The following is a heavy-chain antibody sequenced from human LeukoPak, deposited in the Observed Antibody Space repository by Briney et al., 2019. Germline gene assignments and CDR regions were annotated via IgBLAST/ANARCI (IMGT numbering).Heavy chain of an antibody. CDR1: GGSISSGGYY. Sequence: PSQTLSLTCTVSGGSISSGGYYWSWIRQPPGKGLEWIGYIYHSGSTYYNPSLKSRVTISVDRSKNQFSLKLSSVTAADTAVYYCARVRFYQAYYYYMDVWGKGTTVTVSS. D-gene: IGHD3-16*02. CDR2: IYHSGST. CDR3: ARVRFYQAYYYYMDV. J-gene: IGHJ6*03. V-gene: IGHV4-30-2*01.